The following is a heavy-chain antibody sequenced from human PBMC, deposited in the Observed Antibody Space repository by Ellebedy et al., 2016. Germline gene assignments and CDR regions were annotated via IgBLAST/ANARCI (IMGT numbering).Heavy chain of an antibody. CDR3: ARDSSGWSSDY. J-gene: IGHJ4*02. V-gene: IGHV7-4-1*02. CDR2: ITTNTGNP. CDR1: GYTFTTYA. D-gene: IGHD6-19*01. Sequence: ASVKVSCKASGYTFTTYAMHWVRQAPGQGLEWMGWITTNTGNPTYAQGFTGRFVFSLDTPVSTAYLQISSLKAEDTAVYYCARDSSGWSSDYWGQGTLITVSS.